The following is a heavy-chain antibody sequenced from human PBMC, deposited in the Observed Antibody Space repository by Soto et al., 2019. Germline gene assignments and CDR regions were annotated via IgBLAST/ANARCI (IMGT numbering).Heavy chain of an antibody. CDR3: ARDGGIAARHYYGMDV. D-gene: IGHD6-6*01. J-gene: IGHJ6*02. CDR1: GFTFSSYE. CDR2: ISSSGSTI. Sequence: GGSLRLSCAASGFTFSSYEMNWVRQAPGKGLEWVSYISSSGSTIYYADSVKGRFTISRDNAKNSLYLQMNSLKTEDTAVYYCARDGGIAARHYYGMDVWGQGTTVTVSS. V-gene: IGHV3-48*03.